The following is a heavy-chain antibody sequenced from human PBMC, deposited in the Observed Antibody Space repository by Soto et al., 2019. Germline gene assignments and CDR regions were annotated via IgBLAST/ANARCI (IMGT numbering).Heavy chain of an antibody. D-gene: IGHD6-19*01. CDR1: GFTFSSYA. V-gene: IGHV3-23*01. CDR2: ISGSGGST. CDR3: ADFGGVAVAGTYPGWDY. Sequence: GGSLRLSCAASGFTFSSYAMSWVRQAPGKGLEWVSAISGSGGSTYYADSVKGRFTISRDNSKNTLYLQMNSLRAEDTAVYYCADFGGVAVAGTYPGWDYWGQGTLVTVSS. J-gene: IGHJ4*02.